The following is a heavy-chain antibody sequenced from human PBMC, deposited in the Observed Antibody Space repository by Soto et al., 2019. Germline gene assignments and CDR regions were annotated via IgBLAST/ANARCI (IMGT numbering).Heavy chain of an antibody. CDR3: STQQTKPYYSGMDV. J-gene: IGHJ6*02. CDR2: IKSKTDGGTT. D-gene: IGHD6-13*01. V-gene: IGHV3-15*01. CDR1: GFTFSNAW. Sequence: EVQLVESGGGLVKPGGSLRLSCAASGFTFSNAWMSWVRQAPGKGLEWVGRIKSKTDGGTTDYAAPVKGTFTISRDDSKNTVYLQMNTLNTEATAVYSSSTQQTKPYYSGMDVWGQGTGVTVCS.